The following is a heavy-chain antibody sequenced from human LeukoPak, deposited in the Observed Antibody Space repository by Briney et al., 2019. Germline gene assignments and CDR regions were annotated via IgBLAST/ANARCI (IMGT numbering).Heavy chain of an antibody. Sequence: PGGSLRLSCAASGFTFSSYSMNWVRQASGKGLEWVGRIRSKANNYATAYAASVKGRFTISRDDSKNTAYLQMNSLKTEDTAVYYCIADTTTDYWGQGTLSPSPQ. CDR3: IADTTTDY. CDR1: GFTFSSYS. CDR2: IRSKANNYAT. D-gene: IGHD1-1*01. V-gene: IGHV3-73*01. J-gene: IGHJ4*02.